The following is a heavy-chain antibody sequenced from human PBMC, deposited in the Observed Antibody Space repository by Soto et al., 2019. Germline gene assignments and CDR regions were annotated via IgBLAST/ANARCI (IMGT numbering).Heavy chain of an antibody. D-gene: IGHD2-2*01. CDR3: ARGVDPVLGFCISTSCYRKWGGSPIDY. CDR2: INAGNGNT. V-gene: IGHV1-3*01. J-gene: IGHJ4*02. Sequence: ASVKVSCKASGYTFTSYAMHWVRQAPGQRLEWMGWINAGNGNTKYSQKFQGRVTITRDTSASTAYMELSSLRSEDTAVYYCARGVDPVLGFCISTSCYRKWGGSPIDYWGQGTLVTVSS. CDR1: GYTFTSYA.